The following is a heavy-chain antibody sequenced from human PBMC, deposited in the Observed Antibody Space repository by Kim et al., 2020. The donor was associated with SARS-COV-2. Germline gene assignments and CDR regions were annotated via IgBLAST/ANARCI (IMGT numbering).Heavy chain of an antibody. V-gene: IGHV3-23*01. CDR3: AKPSGYSGYDQLDY. Sequence: DSAKGRFTISRDNTKNTLYLQMNSRRAEDTAVYYCAKPSGYSGYDQLDYWGQGTLVTVSS. J-gene: IGHJ4*02. D-gene: IGHD5-12*01.